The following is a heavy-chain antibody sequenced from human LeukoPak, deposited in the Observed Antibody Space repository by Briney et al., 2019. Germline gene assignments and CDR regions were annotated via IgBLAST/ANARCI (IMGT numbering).Heavy chain of an antibody. CDR2: ISWNSGSI. V-gene: IGHV3-9*03. J-gene: IGHJ4*02. Sequence: PGGSLRLSCAASGFTFDDYAMHWVRQAPGKGLEWVSGISWNSGSIGYADSVKGRFTISRDNAKNSLYLQMNSLRAEDMALYYCAKGDTTVTTYYFDYWGQGTLVTVSS. D-gene: IGHD4-17*01. CDR3: AKGDTTVTTYYFDY. CDR1: GFTFDDYA.